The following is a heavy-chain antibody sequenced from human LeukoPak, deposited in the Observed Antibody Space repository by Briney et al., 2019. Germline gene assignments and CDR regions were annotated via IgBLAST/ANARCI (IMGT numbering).Heavy chain of an antibody. CDR1: GFTFGKYW. CDR2: IKLDGSEK. V-gene: IGHV3-7*01. J-gene: IGHJ4*02. CDR3: ARGVYLLGY. Sequence: QAGGSLRLSCVASGFTFGKYWMSWVRQAPGKGLEWVANIKLDGSEKNYVDSVKGRFTISRDNAKNSLYLQMNSLRAEDTAVYYCARGVYLLGYWGQGTLVTVSS. D-gene: IGHD2/OR15-2a*01.